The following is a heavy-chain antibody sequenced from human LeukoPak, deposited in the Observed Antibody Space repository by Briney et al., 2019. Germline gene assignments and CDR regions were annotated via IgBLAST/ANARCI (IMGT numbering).Heavy chain of an antibody. Sequence: QTGGSLRLSCAASGFTFNTYGLHWVRQAPGKGLEWVAFIRYNGNDNYYTDSVKGRSTISRDNSKNTLYLQMNSLRAEDTAVYYCARRAGAYSHPYDYWGQGTLVTVSS. V-gene: IGHV3-30*02. D-gene: IGHD4/OR15-4a*01. CDR3: ARRAGAYSHPYDY. J-gene: IGHJ4*02. CDR2: IRYNGNDN. CDR1: GFTFNTYG.